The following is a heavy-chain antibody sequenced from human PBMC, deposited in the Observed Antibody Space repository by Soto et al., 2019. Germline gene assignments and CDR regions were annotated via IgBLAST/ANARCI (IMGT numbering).Heavy chain of an antibody. CDR3: ASIGGPYYYYGMDV. Sequence: SETLSLTCTVSGGSFKSGSYSWSWIRQPPGKGLEWIGYVYHTGRTSYNPSLKSRVSISMDTSKDQFSLKLSSVTAADTAVYYCASIGGPYYYYGMDVWGQGTTVTVSS. D-gene: IGHD1-26*01. V-gene: IGHV4-61*01. J-gene: IGHJ6*02. CDR1: GGSFKSGSYS. CDR2: VYHTGRT.